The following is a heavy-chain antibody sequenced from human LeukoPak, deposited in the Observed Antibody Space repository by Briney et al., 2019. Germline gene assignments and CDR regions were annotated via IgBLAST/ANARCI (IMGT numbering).Heavy chain of an antibody. CDR3: AKDPTHYRVWDYYETIGLSY. Sequence: GGSLRLSCAASGFTFSSYDMHWVRQAPGKGLECVTFIRYDGSNKYYADSVKGRFTISRDNSKNTLNLHMNSLRAEDTAVYYCAKDPTHYRVWDYYETIGLSYWGQGTLVTVSS. D-gene: IGHD3-22*01. V-gene: IGHV3-30*02. CDR2: IRYDGSNK. CDR1: GFTFSSYD. J-gene: IGHJ4*02.